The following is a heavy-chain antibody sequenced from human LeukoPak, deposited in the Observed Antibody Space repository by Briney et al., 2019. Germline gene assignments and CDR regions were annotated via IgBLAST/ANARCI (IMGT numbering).Heavy chain of an antibody. CDR1: GFSLSSAGAG. Sequence: SGPTLVHPTQPLTLTCTFSGFSLSSAGAGVGWVRQPPGKALEWLALIYWNDDKRYSPSLKTRLTITKDTSKNEVVLTMTNMGPVDTGTYFCAHALSRTSWRYYFDYWGQGTLVTVSS. J-gene: IGHJ4*02. D-gene: IGHD2-2*01. CDR3: AHALSRTSWRYYFDY. CDR2: IYWNDDK. V-gene: IGHV2-5*01.